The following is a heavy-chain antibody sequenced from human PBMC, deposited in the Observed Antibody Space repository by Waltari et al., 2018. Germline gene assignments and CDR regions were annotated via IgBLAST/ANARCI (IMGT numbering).Heavy chain of an antibody. CDR2: IRSKAYGGTT. CDR1: GFTFGAVG. V-gene: IGHV3-49*04. CDR3: TRAYTSSWEFDY. J-gene: IGHJ4*02. D-gene: IGHD6-13*01. Sequence: EVQLVESGGGLVQPGRSLRPSCQVPGFTFGAVGMGWVRQAPGKGLEWVSHIRSKAYGGTTEYAAPVKGRFTISRDDSKSIAYLQMNRLKAEDTAVYYCTRAYTSSWEFDYWGQGTLVTVSS.